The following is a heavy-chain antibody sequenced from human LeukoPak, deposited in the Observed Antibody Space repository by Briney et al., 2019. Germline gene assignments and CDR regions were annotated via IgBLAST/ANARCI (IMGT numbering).Heavy chain of an antibody. V-gene: IGHV1-18*01. CDR3: ARDLHGAHYFDY. Sequence: ASVKVSCKASGYTFTNYAISWVRQAPGQGLEWMGWISAYNDNINYAQKLQGRVTMTTDTSTSPAYMELRSLRSDDTAVYYCARDLHGAHYFDYWGQGTLVTVSS. CDR1: GYTFTNYA. CDR2: ISAYNDNI. D-gene: IGHD4-17*01. J-gene: IGHJ4*02.